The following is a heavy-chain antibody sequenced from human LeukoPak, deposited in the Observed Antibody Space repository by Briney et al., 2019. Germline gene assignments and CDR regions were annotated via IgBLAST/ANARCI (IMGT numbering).Heavy chain of an antibody. D-gene: IGHD6-19*01. CDR1: GGSFSSYY. J-gene: IGHJ6*03. Sequence: SETLSLTCAVYGGSFSSYYWSGIRQPAGKGLEWIGRIYTSGSTNYNPSLKSRVTMSVDTSKNQFSLKLSSVTAADTAVYYCARVADLNYYYYMDVWGKGTTVTISS. V-gene: IGHV4-59*10. CDR2: IYTSGST. CDR3: ARVADLNYYYYMDV.